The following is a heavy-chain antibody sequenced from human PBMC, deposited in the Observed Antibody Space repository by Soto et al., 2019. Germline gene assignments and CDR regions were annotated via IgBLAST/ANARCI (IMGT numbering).Heavy chain of an antibody. CDR1: GYSFTSYW. CDR3: AGHSFQVGATRANSYYYGMDV. CDR2: IYPGDSDT. Sequence: GESLKISCKGSGYSFTSYWIGWVRQMPGKGLEWMGIIYPGDSDTRYSPSFQGQVTISADKSISTAYLQWSSLKASDTAMYYCAGHSFQVGATRANSYYYGMDVWGQGTTVTVSS. J-gene: IGHJ6*02. V-gene: IGHV5-51*01. D-gene: IGHD1-26*01.